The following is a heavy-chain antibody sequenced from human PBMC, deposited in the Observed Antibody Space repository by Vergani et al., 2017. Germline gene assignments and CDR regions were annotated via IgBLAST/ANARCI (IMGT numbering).Heavy chain of an antibody. CDR3: ARGAVTGDSSGYYSIYYYYGMDV. V-gene: IGHV4-34*01. CDR1: GYSFTSYW. Sequence: VQLVQSGAEVKKPGESLRISCKGSGYSFTSYWISWIRPPPGKGLEWIGEINHSGSTNYNPSLTSRFTISVDTSKNQFSLKLSTVTAADTAVYYCARGAVTGDSSGYYSIYYYYGMDVWGQGTTVTVSS. J-gene: IGHJ6*02. D-gene: IGHD3-22*01. CDR2: INHSGST.